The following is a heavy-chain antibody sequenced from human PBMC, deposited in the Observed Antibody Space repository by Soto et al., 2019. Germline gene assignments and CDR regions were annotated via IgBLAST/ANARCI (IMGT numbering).Heavy chain of an antibody. D-gene: IGHD3-10*01. CDR3: ARDSGRPYYNYHGLDV. V-gene: IGHV3-23*01. CDR1: GFTFSDSA. CDR2: ISGSGGGGTT. J-gene: IGHJ6*02. Sequence: EVQLLESGGGLAQPGGSLRLSCAASGFTFSDSAMSWVRQAPGKGLEWVSGISGSGGGGTTYYADSVKGRFTISRDNSKNTLYLQLNTLRVEDTAVYYCARDSGRPYYNYHGLDVWGQGTTVTVSS.